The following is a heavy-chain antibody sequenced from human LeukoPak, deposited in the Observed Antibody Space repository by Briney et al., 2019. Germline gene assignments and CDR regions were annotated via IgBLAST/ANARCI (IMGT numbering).Heavy chain of an antibody. J-gene: IGHJ3*02. CDR1: GFTFDDYA. CDR2: ISWNSGSI. CDR3: AKDIRQWPTYAFDI. V-gene: IGHV3-9*03. Sequence: PGGSLRLSCAASGFTFDDYAMHWVRQAPGKGLEWVSGISWNSGSIGYADSVKGRFTISRDNAKNSLYLQMNSLRAEDMALYYCAKDIRQWPTYAFDIWGQGTVVTVSS. D-gene: IGHD6-19*01.